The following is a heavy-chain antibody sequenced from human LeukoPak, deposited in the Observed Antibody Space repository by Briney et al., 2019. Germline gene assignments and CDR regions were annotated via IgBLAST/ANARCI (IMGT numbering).Heavy chain of an antibody. V-gene: IGHV1-18*01. Sequence: ASVKVSCKASGYTFTSYGISWVRQAPGQGLEWMGWISAYNGNTNYAQKLQGRVTMTTDTSTSTAYMELRSLRSDDTAVYYCARDPINYYDSSGHSSWDYWGQGTLVTVSS. J-gene: IGHJ4*02. CDR3: ARDPINYYDSSGHSSWDY. CDR1: GYTFTSYG. D-gene: IGHD3-22*01. CDR2: ISAYNGNT.